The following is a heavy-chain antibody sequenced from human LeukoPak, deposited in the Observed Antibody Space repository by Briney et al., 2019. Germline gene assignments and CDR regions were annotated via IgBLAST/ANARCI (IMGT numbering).Heavy chain of an antibody. V-gene: IGHV3-53*01. J-gene: IGHJ4*02. CDR3: ARDQRVTGRPDIDY. CDR1: GFTVSSNY. Sequence: PGGSLRLSCAASGFTVSSNYMGWVRQAPGKGLEWVSVIYSGGFTSYADSVKGRFTISRDNAKNTLYLQMNNLRAEDTAMYYCARDQRVTGRPDIDYWGQGTLVIVSS. D-gene: IGHD6-6*01. CDR2: IYSGGFT.